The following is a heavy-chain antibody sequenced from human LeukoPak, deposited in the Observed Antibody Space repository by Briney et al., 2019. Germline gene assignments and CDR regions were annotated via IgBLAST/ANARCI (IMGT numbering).Heavy chain of an antibody. Sequence: PGGSLRLSCAASGFIFSNYGMHWVRQAPGKGLEWVAVISYDGSNKYYADSVKGRFTISRDNSKNTLYLQMNSLRVEDTAVYYCARDRSFDYWGQGTLVTVSS. CDR1: GFIFSNYG. J-gene: IGHJ4*02. V-gene: IGHV3-30*19. CDR3: ARDRSFDY. CDR2: ISYDGSNK.